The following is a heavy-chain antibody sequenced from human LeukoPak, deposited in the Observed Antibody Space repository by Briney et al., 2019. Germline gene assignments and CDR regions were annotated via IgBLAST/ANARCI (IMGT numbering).Heavy chain of an antibody. CDR1: GFTFSSYS. D-gene: IGHD5-24*01. CDR3: ASERRDGYNSEIY. V-gene: IGHV3-48*01. CDR2: ISSSSSTI. J-gene: IGHJ4*02. Sequence: PGGSLRLSCAASGFTFSSYSMNWVRQAPGKGLEWVSYISSSSSTIYYADSVKGRFTIFRDNAKNSLYLQMNSLRAEDTAVYYCASERRDGYNSEIYWGQGTLVTVSS.